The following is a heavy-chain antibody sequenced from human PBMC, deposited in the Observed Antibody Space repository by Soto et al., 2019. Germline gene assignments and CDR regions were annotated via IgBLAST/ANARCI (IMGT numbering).Heavy chain of an antibody. CDR1: GFTFSSYA. CDR3: ARAFCTNGVCYYFFDY. Sequence: GGSLRLSCAASGFTFSSYAMSWVRQAPGKGLEWVSAISGSGDSTNYADSVKGRFTISRDNSKSTLYLQMSSLRAEDTAVYYCARAFCTNGVCYYFFDYWGHGTLVTVSS. CDR2: ISGSGDST. D-gene: IGHD2-8*01. V-gene: IGHV3-23*01. J-gene: IGHJ4*01.